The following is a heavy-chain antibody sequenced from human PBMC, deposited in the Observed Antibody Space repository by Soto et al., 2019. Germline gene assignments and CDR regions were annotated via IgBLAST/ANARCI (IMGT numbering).Heavy chain of an antibody. CDR1: GFTFSSYW. D-gene: IGHD2-2*01. J-gene: IGHJ6*02. CDR2: INSDGSST. V-gene: IGHV3-74*01. CDR3: ARVVGSTTYGMDV. Sequence: EVQLVESGGGLVQPGGSLRLSCAASGFTFSSYWMHWVRQAPGKGLVWVSRINSDGSSTSYSDSVKGRFTISRDNAKNALYLQKNSRRAADTAVYYWARVVGSTTYGMDVLGQGTTVTVSS.